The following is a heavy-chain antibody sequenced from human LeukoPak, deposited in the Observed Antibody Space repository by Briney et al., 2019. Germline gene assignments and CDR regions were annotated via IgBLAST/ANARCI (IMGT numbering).Heavy chain of an antibody. V-gene: IGHV4-4*07. CDR2: IYTSGST. D-gene: IGHD3-10*01. CDR3: AREGVVYYGSGRFFDY. Sequence: NPSETLSLTCTVSGGPISSYYWSWIRQPAGKGLEWIGRIYTSGSTNYNPSLKSRVTMSVDTSKNQFSLKLSSVTAADTAVYYCAREGVVYYGSGRFFDYRGQGTLVTVSS. CDR1: GGPISSYY. J-gene: IGHJ4*02.